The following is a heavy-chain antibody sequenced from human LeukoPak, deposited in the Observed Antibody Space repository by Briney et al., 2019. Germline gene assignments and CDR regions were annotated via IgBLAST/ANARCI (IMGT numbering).Heavy chain of an antibody. J-gene: IGHJ5*02. CDR2: INTNTGNP. CDR1: GYTFTSYA. Sequence: ASVKVSCKASGYTFTSYAMNWVRQAPGQGLEWTGWINTNTGNPTYAQGFTGRFVFSLDTSVSTAYLQISSLRSEDTAVYYCARDRPLISGRLKVNWFDPWGQGTLVTVSS. V-gene: IGHV7-4-1*02. CDR3: ARDRPLISGRLKVNWFDP. D-gene: IGHD1-26*01.